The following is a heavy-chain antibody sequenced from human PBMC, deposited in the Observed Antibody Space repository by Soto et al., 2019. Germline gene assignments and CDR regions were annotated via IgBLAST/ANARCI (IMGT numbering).Heavy chain of an antibody. CDR2: IYPGDSDT. Sequence: EVQLVQSGAEVKKPGESLKISCKGSGYSFTSYWIGWVRQMPGKGLEWMGIIYPGDSDTRYRPSIQGQVTISADKSISTAYLQWSSLKASDTAMYYCAGRLKLGLNLRARWYYFDYWGQGTLVTVSS. J-gene: IGHJ4*02. V-gene: IGHV5-51*03. CDR3: AGRLKLGLNLRARWYYFDY. CDR1: GYSFTSYW. D-gene: IGHD2-8*01.